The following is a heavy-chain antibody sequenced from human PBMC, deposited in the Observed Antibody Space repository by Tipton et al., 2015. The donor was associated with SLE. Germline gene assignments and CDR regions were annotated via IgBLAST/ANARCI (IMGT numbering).Heavy chain of an antibody. Sequence: GLVKPSETLSLTCAVYGGSFSGYYWSWIRQPPGKGLEWIGEINHSGSTNYNPSLKSRVTISVDTSKNQFSLKLSSVTAADTAVYYCARDSPEAFDIWGQGTMVTVSS. D-gene: IGHD2-21*01. CDR3: ARDSPEAFDI. CDR1: GGSFSGYY. V-gene: IGHV4-34*01. J-gene: IGHJ3*02. CDR2: INHSGST.